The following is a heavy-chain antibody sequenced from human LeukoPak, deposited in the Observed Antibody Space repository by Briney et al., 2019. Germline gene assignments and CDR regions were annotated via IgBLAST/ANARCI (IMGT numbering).Heavy chain of an antibody. CDR2: IRSNAYGGTT. V-gene: IGHV3-49*04. CDR3: TTQTRIAAAYY. J-gene: IGHJ4*02. D-gene: IGHD6-13*01. Sequence: GGSLRLSCTVSGFTFGEYTMSWVRQAPGKGLEWVGFIRSNAYGGTTENAASVKGRFTFSRDDSKSIAYLQMNSLKTEDTAVYYCTTQTRIAAAYYWGQGTLVTVSS. CDR1: GFTFGEYT.